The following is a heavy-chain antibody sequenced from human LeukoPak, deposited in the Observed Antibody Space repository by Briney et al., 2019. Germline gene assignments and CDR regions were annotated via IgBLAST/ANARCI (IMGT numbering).Heavy chain of an antibody. CDR1: GGSISSYS. CDR3: ARDLHYYGDFLGLGWFDP. J-gene: IGHJ5*02. D-gene: IGHD4-17*01. CDR2: IYTSGTT. Sequence: PSETLSLTCTVSGGSISSYSWSWIRQPAGKGLEWIGQIYTSGTTNYNPSLKSRITMSVDTSKNHFSLKLNSVTAADTAVYYCARDLHYYGDFLGLGWFDPWGQGTLVTVSS. V-gene: IGHV4-4*07.